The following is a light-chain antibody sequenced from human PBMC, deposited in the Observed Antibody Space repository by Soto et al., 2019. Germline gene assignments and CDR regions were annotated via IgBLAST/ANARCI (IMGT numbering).Light chain of an antibody. Sequence: IQITDSPCSLSASVGCGGTITCRASQSISSFLNWYQQKPGKAPKLLIYAASSLQSGVPSRFSGSGSGKDLPITIRRMQPQDFESYHCNQSYSTQWKFGQGKKVDIK. CDR2: AAS. CDR1: QSISSF. J-gene: IGKJ1*01. CDR3: NQSYSTQWK. V-gene: IGKV1-39*01.